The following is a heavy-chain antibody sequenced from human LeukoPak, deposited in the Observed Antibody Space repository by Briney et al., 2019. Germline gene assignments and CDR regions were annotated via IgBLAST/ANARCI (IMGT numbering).Heavy chain of an antibody. CDR2: MNPNSGNT. V-gene: IGHV1-8*03. J-gene: IGHJ6*03. D-gene: IGHD2-21*01. Sequence: GASVKVSCKASGYTFTSYDINWVRQATGQGLEWMGWMNPNSGNTGYAQKFQGRVTITRNTSISTAYMELSSLRSEDTAVYYCARGKRRIVGGDRGYYYYYMDVWGKGTTVTVSS. CDR3: ARGKRRIVGGDRGYYYYYMDV. CDR1: GYTFTSYD.